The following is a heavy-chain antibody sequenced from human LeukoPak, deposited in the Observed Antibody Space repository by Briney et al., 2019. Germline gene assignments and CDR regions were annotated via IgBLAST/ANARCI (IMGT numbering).Heavy chain of an antibody. CDR2: ISSSSSYI. D-gene: IGHD6-19*01. V-gene: IGHV3-21*01. CDR1: GFTFSTYN. J-gene: IGHJ4*02. CDR3: ARDRSSGWYRNSFDY. Sequence: GGSLRLSRAASGFTFSTYNMNWVRQAPGKGLEWVSSISSSSSYIYYADSVKGRFTISRDNAKNSLYLQMNSLRAEDTAVYYCARDRSSGWYRNSFDYWGQGTLVTVSS.